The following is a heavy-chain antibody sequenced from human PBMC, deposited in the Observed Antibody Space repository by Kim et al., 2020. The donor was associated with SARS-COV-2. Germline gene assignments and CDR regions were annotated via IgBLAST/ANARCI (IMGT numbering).Heavy chain of an antibody. CDR3: TRSIDY. D-gene: IGHD6-6*01. J-gene: IGHJ4*02. Sequence: GGSLRLSCVASGFPFSSQWMTWVRQTPGRGLECVANINEDGSAKFYVDSVKGRFIISRDNAKMSVYLQMNSLRVEDTGVYYCTRSIDYWGRGTLVTVSS. CDR1: GFPFSSQW. CDR2: INEDGSAK. V-gene: IGHV3-7*01.